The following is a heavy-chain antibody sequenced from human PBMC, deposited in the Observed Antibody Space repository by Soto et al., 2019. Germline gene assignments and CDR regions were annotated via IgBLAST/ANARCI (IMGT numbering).Heavy chain of an antibody. Sequence: GGSLRLSCAASGFTFSSYAMHWVRQAPGKGLEWVAVISYDGSNKYYADSVEGRFTISRDNSKNTLYLQMNSLRAEDTAVYYCARDRAAARPGYYYYYGMDVWGQGTTVTVSS. CDR3: ARDRAAARPGYYYYYGMDV. CDR1: GFTFSSYA. J-gene: IGHJ6*02. D-gene: IGHD6-6*01. V-gene: IGHV3-30-3*01. CDR2: ISYDGSNK.